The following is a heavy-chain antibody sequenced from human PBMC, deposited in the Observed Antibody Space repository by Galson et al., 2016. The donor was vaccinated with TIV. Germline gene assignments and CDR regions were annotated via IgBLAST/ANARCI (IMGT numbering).Heavy chain of an antibody. D-gene: IGHD6-19*01. V-gene: IGHV3-33*01. CDR2: MWFDGSDI. CDR1: GFTFGSYG. J-gene: IGHJ4*02. Sequence: AASGFTFGSYGMHWVRQAPGKGLEWVAVMWFDGSDIYYADSVKGRFTISRDNSKNTLYLQMNSLRGEDTAVYYCARARYSNGWFTDFWGQGTLVTVSS. CDR3: ARARYSNGWFTDF.